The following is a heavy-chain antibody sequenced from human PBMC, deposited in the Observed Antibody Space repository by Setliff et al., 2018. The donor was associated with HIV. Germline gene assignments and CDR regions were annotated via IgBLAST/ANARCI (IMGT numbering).Heavy chain of an antibody. CDR2: IHTSGDS. J-gene: IGHJ4*02. Sequence: PSETLSLTCTVSGGSISGFYWSWIRQSAGKGLEWIGRIHTSGDSDFNPSLKSRVTMSVDTSKNQFSLKLSSVTAADTAVYYCASAGSGTRAPPRYWGQGTLVTVSS. D-gene: IGHD1-1*01. V-gene: IGHV4-4*07. CDR1: GGSISGFY. CDR3: ASAGSGTRAPPRY.